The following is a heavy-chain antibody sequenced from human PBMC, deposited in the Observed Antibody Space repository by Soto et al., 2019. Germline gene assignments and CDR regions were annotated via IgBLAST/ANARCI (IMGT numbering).Heavy chain of an antibody. Sequence: QVQLVQSGAEVKKPGSSVKVSCRASGCYFDRFALSWLLQAHGQGLEWMGGIIPFLSATTYAQKFQGRVTITAVVSASTLYLELRSPSFADTAVYYCARGEHDSGEFGSMDVWGQGTSVTV. J-gene: IGHJ6*02. D-gene: IGHD4-17*01. V-gene: IGHV1-69*01. CDR3: ARGEHDSGEFGSMDV. CDR2: IIPFLSAT. CDR1: GCYFDRFA.